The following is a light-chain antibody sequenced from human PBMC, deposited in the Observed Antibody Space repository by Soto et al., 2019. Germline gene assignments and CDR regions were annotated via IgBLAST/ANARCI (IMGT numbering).Light chain of an antibody. CDR1: SSNIGSNY. CDR2: RNN. CDR3: AAWDDSLSGPR. V-gene: IGLV1-47*01. J-gene: IGLJ3*02. Sequence: QSVLTQPPSASGTPGQRVTISCSGSSSNIGSNYVYWYQQLPGTAPKLLIYRNNQRPSGVPDRFSGSKSGTSASLAISGLPSEDEADYYCAAWDDSLSGPRFGGGTKVTVL.